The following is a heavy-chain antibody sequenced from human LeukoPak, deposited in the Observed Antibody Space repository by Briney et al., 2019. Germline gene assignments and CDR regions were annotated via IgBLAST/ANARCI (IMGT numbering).Heavy chain of an antibody. D-gene: IGHD1-26*01. CDR3: AKKWGVGTTTLDYFDY. V-gene: IGHV3-23*01. Sequence: GGSLRLSCAASGFTFSSYAMTWVRQAPGKGLEWVSAISGSGGSTYYADSVKGRFTISRDNSKNTLYLQMNSLTDEDTAVYYCAKKWGVGTTTLDYFDYWGQGTLVTVSS. J-gene: IGHJ4*02. CDR2: ISGSGGST. CDR1: GFTFSSYA.